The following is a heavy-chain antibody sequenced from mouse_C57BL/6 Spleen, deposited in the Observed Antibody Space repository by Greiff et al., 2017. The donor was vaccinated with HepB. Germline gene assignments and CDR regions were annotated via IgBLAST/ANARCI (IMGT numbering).Heavy chain of an antibody. J-gene: IGHJ2*01. D-gene: IGHD2-4*01. Sequence: EVHLVESEGGLVQPGSSMKLSCTASGFTFSDYYMAWVRQVPEKGLEWVANINYDGSSTYYLDSLKSRFIISRDNAKNMLYLQMSSLKSEDTATYYCARGGIRDYFDYWGQGTTLTVSS. CDR2: INYDGSST. CDR1: GFTFSDYY. V-gene: IGHV5-16*01. CDR3: ARGGIRDYFDY.